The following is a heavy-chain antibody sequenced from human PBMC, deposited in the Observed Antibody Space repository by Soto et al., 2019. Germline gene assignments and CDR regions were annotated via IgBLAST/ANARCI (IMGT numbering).Heavy chain of an antibody. CDR3: AKDISLYSSGSPWFDP. Sequence: GGSLRLSCAASGFTFDDYAMHWVRQAPGKGLEWVSGISWNSGSIGYADSVKGRFTISRDNAKNSLYLQMNSLRAEDTALYYCAKDISLYSSGSPWFDPWGQGTLVTVSS. V-gene: IGHV3-9*01. CDR1: GFTFDDYA. J-gene: IGHJ5*02. CDR2: ISWNSGSI. D-gene: IGHD6-19*01.